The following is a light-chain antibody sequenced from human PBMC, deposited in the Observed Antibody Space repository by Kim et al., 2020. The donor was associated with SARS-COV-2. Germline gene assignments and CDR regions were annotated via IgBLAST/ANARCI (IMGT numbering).Light chain of an antibody. V-gene: IGKV1-33*01. Sequence: DTQMTQSPSPLSASVGDRVTITCRASQDIRKHLNWYQQKSGEAPKLLIYDASNLEEGVPSRFSGSGSGIDFTFTISSLQPEDFATYYCQQYGNLPPTFGPGTKVDIK. J-gene: IGKJ3*01. CDR3: QQYGNLPPT. CDR1: QDIRKH. CDR2: DAS.